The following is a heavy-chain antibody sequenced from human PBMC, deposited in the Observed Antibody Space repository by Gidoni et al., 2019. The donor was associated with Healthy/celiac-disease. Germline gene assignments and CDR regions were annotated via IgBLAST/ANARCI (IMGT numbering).Heavy chain of an antibody. CDR1: GFTFSSYA. V-gene: IGHV3-64*01. D-gene: IGHD3-9*01. Sequence: EVQLVESGGGLVQPGGSLRLSCAASGFTFSSYAMHWVRQAPGKGLEYVSAISSNGGSTYYANSVKGRFTISRDNSKNTLYLQMGSLRAEDMAVYYCARDLKRDYDILTGYYMGGVVDYWGQGTLVTVSS. J-gene: IGHJ4*02. CDR2: ISSNGGST. CDR3: ARDLKRDYDILTGYYMGGVVDY.